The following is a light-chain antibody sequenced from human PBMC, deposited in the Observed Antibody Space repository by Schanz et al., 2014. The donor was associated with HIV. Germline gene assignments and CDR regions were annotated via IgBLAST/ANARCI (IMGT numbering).Light chain of an antibody. J-gene: IGLJ3*02. Sequence: QSVLTQPPSASGSPGQSVTISCTGTSSDVGYYNFVSWYQQHPGNAPKLIIYEVINRPSGVPDRFSGSKSGNTASLTVSGLQADDEADYYCSSFAGSNIPWVFGGGTKVTVL. CDR2: EVI. CDR3: SSFAGSNIPWV. CDR1: SSDVGYYNF. V-gene: IGLV2-8*01.